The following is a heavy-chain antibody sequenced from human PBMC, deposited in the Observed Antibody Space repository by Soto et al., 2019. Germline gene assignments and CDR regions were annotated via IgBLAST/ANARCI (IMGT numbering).Heavy chain of an antibody. V-gene: IGHV4-34*01. CDR2: INHSGST. J-gene: IGHJ4*02. CDR3: ARSRLWAYSYGYSYFDY. D-gene: IGHD5-18*01. CDR1: GGSFSGYY. Sequence: SETLSLTCAVYGGSFSGYYWSWIRQPPGKGLEWIGEINHSGSTNYNPSLKSRVTISVDTSKNQFSLKLSSVTAADTAVYYCARSRLWAYSYGYSYFDYWGQGTLVTVSS.